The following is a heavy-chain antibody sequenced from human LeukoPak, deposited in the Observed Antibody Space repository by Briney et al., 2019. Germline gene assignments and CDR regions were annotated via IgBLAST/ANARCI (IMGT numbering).Heavy chain of an antibody. CDR2: ISFDETKK. CDR3: ARMKVIEGASLDY. CDR1: GFSFSKYA. D-gene: IGHD2/OR15-2a*01. Sequence: GGSLRLSCAASGFSFSKYAMHWVRQAPGKGLEWVAVISFDETKKYYADSVKGRFTISRDNSNNTLFLQMNSLKTEDTAVYFCARMKVIEGASLDYWGQGSLVTVSS. V-gene: IGHV3-30-3*01. J-gene: IGHJ4*02.